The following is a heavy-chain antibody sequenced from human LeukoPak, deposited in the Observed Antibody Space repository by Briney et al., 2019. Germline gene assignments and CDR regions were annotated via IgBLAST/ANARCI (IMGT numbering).Heavy chain of an antibody. D-gene: IGHD4-17*01. CDR2: IRSKAYGGTT. J-gene: IGHJ5*02. Sequence: PSGGSLRLSCTASGFTFGDYAMSWVRQAPGKGLEWVGFIRSKAYGGTTEYAASVKGRFTISRDDSKSIAYLQMNSLKTEDTAVYYCTRGSPDNYGDYEWFDHWGQGTLVTVSS. V-gene: IGHV3-49*04. CDR1: GFTFGDYA. CDR3: TRGSPDNYGDYEWFDH.